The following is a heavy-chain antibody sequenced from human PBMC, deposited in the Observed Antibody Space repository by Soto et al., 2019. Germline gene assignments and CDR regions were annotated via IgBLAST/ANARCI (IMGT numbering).Heavy chain of an antibody. Sequence: QVQLVQSGAEVKKPGSSVKVSCEASGGTFSSYAISWVRQAPGQGLEWMGGIIPIFGTANYAQKFQGRVTITADESTSTAYMELSSLRSEDTAVYYCARGGGTAMAYYYYYGMDVWGQGTTVTVSS. CDR1: GGTFSSYA. V-gene: IGHV1-69*01. CDR3: ARGGGTAMAYYYYYGMDV. D-gene: IGHD5-18*01. J-gene: IGHJ6*02. CDR2: IIPIFGTA.